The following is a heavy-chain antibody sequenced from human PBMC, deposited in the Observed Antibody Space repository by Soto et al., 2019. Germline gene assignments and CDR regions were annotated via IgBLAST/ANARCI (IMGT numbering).Heavy chain of an antibody. J-gene: IGHJ2*01. D-gene: IGHD4-17*01. Sequence: GGSLRLSCSTSGFTFGDYGMTWFRQAPGKGLEWVGLIRSKSYGKTTEYAASATDRFTISRDDSKRIAYLQMNSLKADDTAVYYCTRERWDYGDPKWYFELWGRGTLVTVSS. CDR1: GFTFGDYG. CDR3: TRERWDYGDPKWYFEL. CDR2: IRSKSYGKTT. V-gene: IGHV3-49*03.